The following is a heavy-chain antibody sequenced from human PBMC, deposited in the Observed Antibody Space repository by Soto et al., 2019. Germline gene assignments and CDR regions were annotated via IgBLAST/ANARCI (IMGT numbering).Heavy chain of an antibody. CDR1: TYTFTSYG. D-gene: IGHD3-22*01. CDR2: ISAYNGNT. CDR3: ARVDDSSGYYYSWFDP. Sequence: ASVKVSCKASTYTFTSYGINWVRQAPGQGLEWMGWISAYNGNTNYAQKFQGRVTMTTDTSTSTAYMELRSLRSDDTAVYYCARVDDSSGYYYSWFDPWGQGTLVTVSS. J-gene: IGHJ5*02. V-gene: IGHV1-18*01.